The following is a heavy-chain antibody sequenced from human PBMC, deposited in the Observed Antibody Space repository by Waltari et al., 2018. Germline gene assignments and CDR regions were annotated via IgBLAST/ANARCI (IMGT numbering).Heavy chain of an antibody. D-gene: IGHD1-1*01. CDR1: GGSISSSSYY. J-gene: IGHJ4*02. Sequence: QLQLQESGPGLVKPSETLSLTCTVSGGSISSSSYYWGWIRQPPGQGLEVFVMIYFSGRTDYNPSHKSRVTMSVDTSKNQFSLKLSSVTAADTAVYYCARDQLTRPFDYWGQGTLVTVSS. CDR3: ARDQLTRPFDY. CDR2: IYFSGRT. V-gene: IGHV4-39*07.